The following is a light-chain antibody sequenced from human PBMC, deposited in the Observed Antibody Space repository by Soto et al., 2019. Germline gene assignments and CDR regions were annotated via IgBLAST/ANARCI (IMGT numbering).Light chain of an antibody. J-gene: IGLJ3*02. Sequence: QSALTQPASVSGSAGQSITISCSGTMRDVGAYNLVSWYQQHPGTAPKLIIYEVRNRPSGISSRFSGSSSGTIVTLTISGVQAEDEGDYYCLSADTSGAWVFGGGTQLTVL. CDR1: MRDVGAYNL. CDR2: EVR. CDR3: LSADTSGAWV. V-gene: IGLV2-14*01.